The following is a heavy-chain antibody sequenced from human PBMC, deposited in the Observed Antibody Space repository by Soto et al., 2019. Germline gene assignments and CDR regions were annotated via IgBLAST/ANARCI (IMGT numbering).Heavy chain of an antibody. CDR3: ARGGDYYDSSGSLNWFDP. CDR2: IIPIFGTA. Sequence: SVKVSCKASGGTFSSYAISWVRQAPGQGLEWMGGIIPIFGTANYAQKFQGRVTITADESTSTAYMELSSLRSEDTAVYYCARGGDYYDSSGSLNWFDPWGQGTLVTVSS. D-gene: IGHD3-22*01. V-gene: IGHV1-69*13. J-gene: IGHJ5*02. CDR1: GGTFSSYA.